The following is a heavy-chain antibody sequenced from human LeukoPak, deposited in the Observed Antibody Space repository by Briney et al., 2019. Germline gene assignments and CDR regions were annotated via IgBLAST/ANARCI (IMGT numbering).Heavy chain of an antibody. Sequence: GGSLRLSCEVSAFPFSVYAMAWVRQAPGQGLEWVSAIDASGSDTYYTDSEKGRFTISRDNSKNTVYLQMNSLRVEDTAVYYCADYRKPQGLDYWGQGTLVTVSS. CDR1: AFPFSVYA. CDR2: IDASGSDT. CDR3: ADYRKPQGLDY. V-gene: IGHV3-23*01. J-gene: IGHJ4*02. D-gene: IGHD1-14*01.